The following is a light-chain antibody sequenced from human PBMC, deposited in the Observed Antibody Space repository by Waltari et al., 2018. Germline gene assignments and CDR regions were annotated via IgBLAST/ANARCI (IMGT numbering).Light chain of an antibody. CDR1: KLGDKY. CDR2: QDN. V-gene: IGLV3-1*01. Sequence: YELTQPPSASVSPGQTASITCSGDKLGDKYVSWYQQKTGQSPVLVIYQDNNRPSGIPQRFSGSNSGSTATLTIAGTQAMDEADYYCQASDSTTAFYVFGTGTKFTVL. J-gene: IGLJ1*01. CDR3: QASDSTTAFYV.